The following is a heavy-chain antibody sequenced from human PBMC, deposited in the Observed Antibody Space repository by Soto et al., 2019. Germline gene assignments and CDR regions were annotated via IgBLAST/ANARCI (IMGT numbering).Heavy chain of an antibody. Sequence: GGSLRLSCAASGFTFGSYAMSWVRQAPGKGLEWVSAISGSGGSTYYADSVKGRFTISRDNSKNTLYLQMDSLRAEDTAVYYCSYYYDRRRSYSSDYWGPGPLVTLSS. CDR3: SYYYDRRRSYSSDY. J-gene: IGHJ4*02. CDR1: GFTFGSYA. D-gene: IGHD3-22*01. V-gene: IGHV3-23*01. CDR2: ISGSGGST.